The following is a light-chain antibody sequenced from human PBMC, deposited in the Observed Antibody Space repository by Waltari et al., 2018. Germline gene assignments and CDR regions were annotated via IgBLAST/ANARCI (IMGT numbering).Light chain of an antibody. CDR1: QSISTN. CDR3: QQRANWPT. V-gene: IGKV3-11*01. CDR2: DAS. J-gene: IGKJ4*01. Sequence: EIVLTQSPATLSLSPGERATLSGRASQSISTNLAWYQKQPGQAPRLLIYDASNRATGIPGRFSGSGSGTDFTLTISSLEPEDFAVYYCQQRANWPTFGGGTKVDIK.